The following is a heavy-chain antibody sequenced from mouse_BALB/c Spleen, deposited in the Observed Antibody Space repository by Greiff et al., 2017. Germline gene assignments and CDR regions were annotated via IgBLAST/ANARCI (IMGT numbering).Heavy chain of an antibody. Sequence: VQLKESGAELVKPGASVKLSCTASGFNIKDTYMHWVKQRPEQGLEWIGRIDPANGNTKYDPKFQGKATITADTSSNTAYLQLSSLTSEDTAVYYCARWDGNAMDYWGQGTSVTVSS. CDR3: ARWDGNAMDY. CDR1: GFNIKDTY. CDR2: IDPANGNT. D-gene: IGHD4-1*01. V-gene: IGHV14-3*02. J-gene: IGHJ4*01.